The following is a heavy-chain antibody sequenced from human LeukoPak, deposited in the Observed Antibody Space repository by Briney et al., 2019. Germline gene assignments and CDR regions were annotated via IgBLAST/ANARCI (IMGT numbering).Heavy chain of an antibody. CDR3: ARGHVVVVAAPYYYYYMDV. J-gene: IGHJ6*03. V-gene: IGHV1-8*03. Sequence: ASVKVSCKASGYTFTSYDINWVRQATGQGLEWMGWMNPNSGNTGYAQKFQGRVTITRNTSISTAYMELSSLRSDDTAVYYCARGHVVVVAAPYYYYYMDVWGKGTTVTVSS. CDR1: GYTFTSYD. D-gene: IGHD2-15*01. CDR2: MNPNSGNT.